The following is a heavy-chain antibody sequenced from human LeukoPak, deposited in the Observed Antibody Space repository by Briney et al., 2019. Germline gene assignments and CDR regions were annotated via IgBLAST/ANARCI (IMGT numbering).Heavy chain of an antibody. D-gene: IGHD3-10*01. CDR3: ARQSRDGSKTRGYYFDY. CDR1: GYSFINYW. J-gene: IGHJ4*02. CDR2: IYPADSDT. Sequence: GESLKISCQVSGYSFINYWIGWVRQMPGKGLESMGIIYPADSDTTYSPSFQGQVTISADKSISTVYLQWSSLKASDTAMNYCARQSRDGSKTRGYYFDYWGQGTLVTVSS. V-gene: IGHV5-51*01.